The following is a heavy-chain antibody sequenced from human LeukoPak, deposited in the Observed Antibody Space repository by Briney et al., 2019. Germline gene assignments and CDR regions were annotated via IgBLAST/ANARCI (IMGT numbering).Heavy chain of an antibody. V-gene: IGHV3-7*01. CDR1: GFTFRNYW. J-gene: IGHJ4*02. CDR3: ARDGGLNTNFHY. D-gene: IGHD2-15*01. Sequence: GGSLRLSCAATGFTFRNYWMGWVRQAPGKGLEWVANTKPDGSAEYYADSVRGRFTTSRDNANNFLYLQMYRLRAEDTAIYYCARDGGLNTNFHYWGQGTLVTVSS. CDR2: TKPDGSAE.